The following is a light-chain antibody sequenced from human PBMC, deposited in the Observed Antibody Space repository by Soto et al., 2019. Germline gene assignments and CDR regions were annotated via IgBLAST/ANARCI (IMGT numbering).Light chain of an antibody. CDR2: AAS. V-gene: IGKV1-39*01. Sequence: DIQLTQSPSFLSASVGDRVTITCRASQGIRTYLAWYQQKPGKAPNLLIFAASTLQSGVPSRFSGSGSGTDFTLTISSLQPEDFATYYCQQSYSTPPLFGQGTKVDIK. CDR1: QGIRTY. J-gene: IGKJ1*01. CDR3: QQSYSTPPL.